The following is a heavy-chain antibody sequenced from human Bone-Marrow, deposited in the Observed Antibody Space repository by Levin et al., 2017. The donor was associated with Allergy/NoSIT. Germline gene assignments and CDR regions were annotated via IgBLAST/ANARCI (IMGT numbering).Heavy chain of an antibody. J-gene: IGHJ5*02. CDR2: ISYDGSNK. Sequence: GSLRLSCAASGFTFSSYAMHWVRQAPGKGLEWVAVISYDGSNKYYADSVKGRFTISRDNSKNTPYLQMNSLRAEDTAVYYCARDPKVRHGGGCYSDLGWFDPWGQGTLVTVSS. V-gene: IGHV3-30-3*01. D-gene: IGHD2-15*01. CDR1: GFTFSSYA. CDR3: ARDPKVRHGGGCYSDLGWFDP.